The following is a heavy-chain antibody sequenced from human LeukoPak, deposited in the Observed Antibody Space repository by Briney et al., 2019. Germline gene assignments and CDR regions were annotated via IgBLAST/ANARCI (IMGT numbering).Heavy chain of an antibody. Sequence: QPGGSLRLSCAASGFTFSNYIMHWVRQAPGKGLEWMADISYDGANKDYANSVKGRCTISRDNSKNTLYLQMNSLRPEDTAVYYCARAIAAAEAYWGQGTLVTVSS. CDR1: GFTFSNYI. CDR2: ISYDGANK. J-gene: IGHJ4*02. V-gene: IGHV3-30-3*01. D-gene: IGHD6-13*01. CDR3: ARAIAAAEAY.